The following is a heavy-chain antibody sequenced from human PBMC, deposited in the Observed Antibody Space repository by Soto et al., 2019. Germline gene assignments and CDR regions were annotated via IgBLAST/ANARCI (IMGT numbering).Heavy chain of an antibody. V-gene: IGHV3-23*01. CDR1: GFTFSSYA. D-gene: IGHD6-19*01. CDR2: ISGSGVST. Sequence: EVQLLESGGGLVQPGGSLRLSCAASGFTFSSYAMSWVRQAPGKGLEWVSAISGSGVSTYYADSVKGRFTISRDNSKNALYLQMNSLRAEDTAVYYCAKEYEYSSGWERIDYWGQGTLVTVSS. J-gene: IGHJ4*02. CDR3: AKEYEYSSGWERIDY.